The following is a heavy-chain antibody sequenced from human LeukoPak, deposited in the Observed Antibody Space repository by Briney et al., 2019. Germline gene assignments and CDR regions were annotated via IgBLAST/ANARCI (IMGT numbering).Heavy chain of an antibody. J-gene: IGHJ4*02. Sequence: GGSLRLSCTAPGFTFSSYAIHWIRQAPGKGLEWVALVWHDGSNKYYADSVKGRFTISRDNSKSTVYLQMNSLRAEDTAVYYCARELFGSGSCPDYWGQGTLVIVSS. CDR2: VWHDGSNK. V-gene: IGHV3-33*01. D-gene: IGHD3-10*01. CDR3: ARELFGSGSCPDY. CDR1: GFTFSSYA.